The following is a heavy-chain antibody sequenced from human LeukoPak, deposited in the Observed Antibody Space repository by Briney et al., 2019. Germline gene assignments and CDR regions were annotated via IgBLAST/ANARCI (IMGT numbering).Heavy chain of an antibody. Sequence: ASVKVSCRGSGYTFTGYYMFWLRQAPGQGLEWMGRINPNSGGTNYAQKFQGRVTMTRDTSITTAYMELSSLTSDDTAVYYCARDLPSPGISVADDYWGQGTLVTVSS. CDR1: GYTFTGYY. CDR3: ARDLPSPGISVADDY. CDR2: INPNSGGT. D-gene: IGHD6-19*01. J-gene: IGHJ4*02. V-gene: IGHV1-2*06.